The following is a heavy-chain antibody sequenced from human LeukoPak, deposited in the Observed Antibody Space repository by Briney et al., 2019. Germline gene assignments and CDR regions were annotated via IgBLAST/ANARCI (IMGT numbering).Heavy chain of an antibody. CDR2: IYYSGST. D-gene: IGHD3-16*01. Sequence: SETLSLTCTVSGGSISSSSYYWGWIRQPPGKGLEWIGYIYYSGSTKYNPSLKSRVTISVDTSENQFSLTLNSVTAADTAVYYCARSRGGYGDYGSWFDPWGQGILVTVSS. V-gene: IGHV4-61*05. J-gene: IGHJ5*02. CDR1: GGSISSSSYY. CDR3: ARSRGGYGDYGSWFDP.